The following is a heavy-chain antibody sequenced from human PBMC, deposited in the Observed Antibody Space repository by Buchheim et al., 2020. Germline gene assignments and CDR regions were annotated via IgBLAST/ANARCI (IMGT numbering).Heavy chain of an antibody. CDR3: ARGGLGSRYYYYGMDV. D-gene: IGHD1-26*01. J-gene: IGHJ6*02. V-gene: IGHV4-59*01. CDR1: GGSISSYY. Sequence: QVQLQELGPGLVKPSETLSLTCTVSGGSISSYYWSWIRQPPGKGLEWIGYIYYSGSTNYNPSLKSRVTISVETSKNQFPLKLSSVTAADTAVYYCARGGLGSRYYYYGMDVWGQGTT. CDR2: IYYSGST.